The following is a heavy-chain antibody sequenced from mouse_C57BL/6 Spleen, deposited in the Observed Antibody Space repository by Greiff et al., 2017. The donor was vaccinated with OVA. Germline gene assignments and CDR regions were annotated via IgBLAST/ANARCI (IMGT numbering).Heavy chain of an antibody. V-gene: IGHV5-6*02. D-gene: IGHD1-1*01. CDR3: ARPPDYYGSTWYFDV. Sequence: EVMLVESGGDLVKPGGSLKLSCAASGFTFSSYGMSWVRQTPDKRLEWVATISSGGSYTYYPDSVKGRFTISRDNAKNTLYLQMSSLKSEDTAMYYCARPPDYYGSTWYFDVWGTGTTVTVSS. CDR1: GFTFSSYG. CDR2: ISSGGSYT. J-gene: IGHJ1*03.